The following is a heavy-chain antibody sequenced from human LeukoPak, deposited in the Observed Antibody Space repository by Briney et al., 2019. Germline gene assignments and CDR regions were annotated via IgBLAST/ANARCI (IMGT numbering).Heavy chain of an antibody. D-gene: IGHD6-13*01. Sequence: GGSLRLSCAASGFTFSSYDMHWVRQVTGRGLESVAAIGAAGDTFYPGSVKGRFTISRDNAKNSLSLQMNTLRPGDTAVYYCARGSLAAAGTVDYWGQGTLVTVSS. CDR1: GFTFSSYD. J-gene: IGHJ4*02. V-gene: IGHV3-13*01. CDR2: IGAAGDT. CDR3: ARGSLAAAGTVDY.